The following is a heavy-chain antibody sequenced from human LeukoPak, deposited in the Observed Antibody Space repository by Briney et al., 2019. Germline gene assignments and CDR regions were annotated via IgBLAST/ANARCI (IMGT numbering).Heavy chain of an antibody. V-gene: IGHV3-30*18. Sequence: GRSLRLSCAASGFTFSSYGMHWVRQAPGKGLEWVAVISYDGSNKYYADSVKGRFTISRDNSKNTLYLQMNSLRAEDTAVYYCAKDRGIAAADWGQGTLVTVSS. CDR3: AKDRGIAAAD. J-gene: IGHJ4*02. CDR2: ISYDGSNK. CDR1: GFTFSSYG. D-gene: IGHD6-13*01.